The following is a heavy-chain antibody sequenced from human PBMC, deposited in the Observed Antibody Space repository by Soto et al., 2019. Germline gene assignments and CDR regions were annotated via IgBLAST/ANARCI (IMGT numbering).Heavy chain of an antibody. CDR3: VRVTTMHLFDS. D-gene: IGHD5-18*01. CDR1: GFTVGTNY. J-gene: IGHJ4*02. V-gene: IGHV3-66*01. CDR2: IYMDGSA. Sequence: GGSLRLSCAASGFTVGTNYMSWVRQAPGKGLEWVSVIYMDGSANYADSVKGRFTISRDNSKNTLFLQMNSLRAEDTAVYYCVRVTTMHLFDSWGQGTLVTVSS.